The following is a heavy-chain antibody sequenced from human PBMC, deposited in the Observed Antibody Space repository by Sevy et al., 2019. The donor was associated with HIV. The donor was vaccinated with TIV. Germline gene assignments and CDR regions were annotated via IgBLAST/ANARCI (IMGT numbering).Heavy chain of an antibody. CDR2: ISYIGSK. V-gene: IGHV4-61*01. Sequence: SETLSLTCTVSGASVSYGNYYWTWIRQPPGKGLEWIGYISYIGSKNYNPSLKSRVTISIDTAKNQLSLRLNSVTATDTAVYYCVRDRIAAAGGYFDYWGQGALVTVSS. CDR3: VRDRIAAAGGYFDY. CDR1: GASVSYGNYY. J-gene: IGHJ4*02. D-gene: IGHD6-13*01.